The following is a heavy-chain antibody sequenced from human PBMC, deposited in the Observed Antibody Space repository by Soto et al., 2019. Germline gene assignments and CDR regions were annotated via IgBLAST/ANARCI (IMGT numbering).Heavy chain of an antibody. V-gene: IGHV3-15*07. CDR3: TTESITIFGVVIIPSSFDY. J-gene: IGHJ4*02. D-gene: IGHD3-3*01. CDR1: GFTFSNAW. CDR2: IKSKTDGGTT. Sequence: PGGSLRPSCAASGFTFSNAWRNWVRQAPGKGLEWVGRIKSKTDGGTTDYAAPVKGRFTISRDDSKNTLYLQMNSLKTEDTAVYYCTTESITIFGVVIIPSSFDYWGQGT.